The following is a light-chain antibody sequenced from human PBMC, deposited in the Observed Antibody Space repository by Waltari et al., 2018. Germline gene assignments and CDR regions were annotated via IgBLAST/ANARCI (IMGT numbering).Light chain of an antibody. CDR3: ALYMGSGIWV. J-gene: IGLJ3*02. V-gene: IGLV8-61*01. Sequence: QLVVTQEPLLYVSPGGTVTLSCALSSGPSSTPSYAPWYQQTPGQAPRTLVYKANARSSGVPDRFSGSILGNTAALTITGAQADDESDYYCALYMGSGIWVFGGGTRLTVL. CDR2: KAN. CDR1: SGPSSTPSY.